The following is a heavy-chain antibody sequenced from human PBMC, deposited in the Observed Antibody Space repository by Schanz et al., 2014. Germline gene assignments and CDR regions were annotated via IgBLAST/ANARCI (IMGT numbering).Heavy chain of an antibody. D-gene: IGHD3-3*02. CDR3: ARDSTRSPVDGYLDF. CDR1: GYSFTSYA. J-gene: IGHJ4*02. V-gene: IGHV1-18*04. CDR2: ISAYDDHT. Sequence: QVQLVQSGAEVEKPGASVKVSCKAYGYSFTSYAISWVRQAPGQGLEWMGGISAYDDHTNYAQKFQGRVTMSTDPPTNTAFIELRSLRSDDTAVYYCARDSTRSPVDGYLDFWGQGTLVTVSS.